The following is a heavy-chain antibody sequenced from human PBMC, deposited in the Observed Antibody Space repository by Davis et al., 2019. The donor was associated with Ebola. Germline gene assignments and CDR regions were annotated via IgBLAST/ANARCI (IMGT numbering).Heavy chain of an antibody. CDR3: AREYGDYRNSYYYYYGMDV. CDR2: ISAYNGNT. J-gene: IGHJ6*02. CDR1: GHTFTSYG. Sequence: ASVKVSCKASGHTFTSYGISWVRQAPGQGLEWMGWISAYNGNTNYAQKLQGRVTMTTDTSTSTAYMELRSLRSDDTAVYYCAREYGDYRNSYYYYYGMDVWGQGTTVTVSS. V-gene: IGHV1-18*01. D-gene: IGHD4-17*01.